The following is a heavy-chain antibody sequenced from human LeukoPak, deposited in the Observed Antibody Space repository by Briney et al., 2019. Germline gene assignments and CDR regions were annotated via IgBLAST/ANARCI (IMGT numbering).Heavy chain of an antibody. D-gene: IGHD2-2*01. CDR3: ARAPATGYYYYGMDV. J-gene: IGHJ6*02. Sequence: SETLSLTCTVSGGSISSGDYYWSWIRQPPGKGLEWIGYIYYSGSTYYNPPLKSRVTISVDTSKNQFSLKLSSVTAADTAVYYCARAPATGYYYYGMDVWGQGTTVTVSS. V-gene: IGHV4-30-4*01. CDR1: GGSISSGDYY. CDR2: IYYSGST.